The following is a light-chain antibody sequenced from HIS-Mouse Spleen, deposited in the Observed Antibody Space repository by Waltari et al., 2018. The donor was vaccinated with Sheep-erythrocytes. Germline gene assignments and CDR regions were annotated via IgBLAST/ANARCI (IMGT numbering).Light chain of an antibody. V-gene: IGLV2-8*01. Sequence: QSALTQPPSASGSPGQSVTISCPGTSSDVGGYNYVSWYQQHPGKAPKPMIYEVSKRPSGVPARFSGSKSGNTASLTVSGLQAEDEADYYCSSYAGSNNWVFGGGTKLTVL. J-gene: IGLJ3*02. CDR3: SSYAGSNNWV. CDR2: EVS. CDR1: SSDVGGYNY.